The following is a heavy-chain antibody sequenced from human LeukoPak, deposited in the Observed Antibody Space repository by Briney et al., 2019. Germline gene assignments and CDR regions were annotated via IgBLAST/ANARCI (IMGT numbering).Heavy chain of an antibody. D-gene: IGHD3-16*02. CDR3: ARYVWGSYPTFEDY. CDR2: IYFSGST. V-gene: IGHV4-59*01. CDR1: GGSISSYY. Sequence: SETLSLTCTVSGGSISSYYWSWIRQPPGKGLEWIGYIYFSGSTNYNPSLKSRVTISVDTSKNQFSLRLSSVTAADTAVYYCARYVWGSYPTFEDYWGQGTLVAVSS. J-gene: IGHJ4*02.